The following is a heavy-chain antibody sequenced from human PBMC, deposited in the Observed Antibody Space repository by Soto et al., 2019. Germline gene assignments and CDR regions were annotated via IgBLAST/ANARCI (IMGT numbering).Heavy chain of an antibody. D-gene: IGHD3-3*01. CDR2: IYPGDSDT. J-gene: IGHJ6*02. Sequence: KVRYRVAGGNIANPCGRRMRKKPGKDLEWMGIIYPGDSDTRYSPSFQGQVTISADKSISTAYLQWSSLKASDTAMYYCARTVFGVVTYGMGVWGQGTTVTVSS. V-gene: IGHV5-51*01. CDR1: GGNIANPC. CDR3: ARTVFGVVTYGMGV.